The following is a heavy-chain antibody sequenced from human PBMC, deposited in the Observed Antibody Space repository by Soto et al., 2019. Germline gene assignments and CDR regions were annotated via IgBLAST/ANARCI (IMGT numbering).Heavy chain of an antibody. CDR2: INAGNGNT. Sequence: ASVKVSCKASGYTFTSYAMHWVRQAPGQRLEWMGWINAGNGNTKYSQKFQGRVTITRDTSASTAYMELSSLRSEDTAVYYCARIPIAAASPHDYWGQGTLVTVSS. CDR1: GYTFTSYA. J-gene: IGHJ4*02. V-gene: IGHV1-3*01. CDR3: ARIPIAAASPHDY. D-gene: IGHD6-13*01.